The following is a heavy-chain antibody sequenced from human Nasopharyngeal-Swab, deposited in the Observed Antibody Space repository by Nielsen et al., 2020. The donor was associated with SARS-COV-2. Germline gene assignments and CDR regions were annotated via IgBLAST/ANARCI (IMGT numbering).Heavy chain of an antibody. V-gene: IGHV3-23*01. D-gene: IGHD1-26*01. J-gene: IGHJ3*02. Sequence: WIRQPPGKGLEWVSAISGSGGSTYYADSVRGRFTISRDNSKNTLYLQMNSLRAEDTAVYYSAKVLQWERDAFDIWGQGTMVTVSS. CDR2: ISGSGGST. CDR3: AKVLQWERDAFDI.